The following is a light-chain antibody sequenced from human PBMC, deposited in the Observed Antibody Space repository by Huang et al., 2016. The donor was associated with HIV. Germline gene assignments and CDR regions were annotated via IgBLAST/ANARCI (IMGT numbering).Light chain of an antibody. V-gene: IGKV3-11*01. CDR2: DAS. J-gene: IGKJ4*01. CDR3: QQRGNWPPVT. CDR1: QSVTNY. Sequence: EVVLTQSPATLSLSPGERATLSCRASQSVTNYLAWYQQKPGQPPRLLIYDASNRASGVPARLSGSGCGTDFTLTISSLEPEEFAVYYCQQRGNWPPVTFGGGTKVEIK.